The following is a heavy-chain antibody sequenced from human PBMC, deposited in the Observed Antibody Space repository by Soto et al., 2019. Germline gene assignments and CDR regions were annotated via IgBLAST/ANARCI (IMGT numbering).Heavy chain of an antibody. J-gene: IGHJ4*02. D-gene: IGHD2-2*01. CDR1: GYTFTSYA. CDR2: INAGNGNT. V-gene: IGHV1-3*01. Sequence: GASVKVSCKASGYTFTSYAMHWVRQAPGQRLEWMGWINAGNGNTKYSQKFQGRVTITGDTSASTAYMELSSLRSEDTAVYYCARYGYCSSTSCYGEGYFDYWGQGTLVTVSS. CDR3: ARYGYCSSTSCYGEGYFDY.